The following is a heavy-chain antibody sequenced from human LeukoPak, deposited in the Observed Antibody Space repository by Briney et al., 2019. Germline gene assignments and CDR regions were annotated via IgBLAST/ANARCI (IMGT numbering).Heavy chain of an antibody. CDR2: INPNSGGT. Sequence: ASVKVSCKASGYTFTGYYMHWVRQAPGQGLEWMGWINPNSGGTDYAQKFQGRVTMTRDTSTSTVYMELSSLRSEDTAVYYCARGAPAMVPPDSYWGQGTLVTVSS. D-gene: IGHD5-18*01. V-gene: IGHV1-2*02. CDR3: ARGAPAMVPPDSY. J-gene: IGHJ4*02. CDR1: GYTFTGYY.